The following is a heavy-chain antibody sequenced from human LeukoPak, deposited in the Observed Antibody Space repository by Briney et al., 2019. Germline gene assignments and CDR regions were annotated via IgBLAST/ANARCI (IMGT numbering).Heavy chain of an antibody. CDR2: IKSKTDGGTT. D-gene: IGHD6-19*01. CDR1: GLIFSNYG. CDR3: TTDPYSYSSGWYGPEGNFDL. J-gene: IGHJ2*01. V-gene: IGHV3-15*07. Sequence: GGSLRLSCAASGLIFSNYGMNWVRQAPGKGLEWVGRIKSKTDGGTTDYAAPVKGRFTISRDDSKNTLYLQMNSLKTEDTAVYYCTTDPYSYSSGWYGPEGNFDLWGRGTLVTVSS.